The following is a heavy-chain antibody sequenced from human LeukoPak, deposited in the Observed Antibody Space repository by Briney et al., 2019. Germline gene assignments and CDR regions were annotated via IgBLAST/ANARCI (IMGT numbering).Heavy chain of an antibody. J-gene: IGHJ4*02. D-gene: IGHD3-10*01. CDR3: AADGQNLVLDY. Sequence: SVKVSRKASGFTFTSSAVQWLRQARGQRGEWIGWIVVGSGNTNYAQKFQERVTITRDMSTSTACMELSSLRSEDTAVYYCAADGQNLVLDYWGQGTLVTVSS. V-gene: IGHV1-58*01. CDR2: IVVGSGNT. CDR1: GFTFTSSA.